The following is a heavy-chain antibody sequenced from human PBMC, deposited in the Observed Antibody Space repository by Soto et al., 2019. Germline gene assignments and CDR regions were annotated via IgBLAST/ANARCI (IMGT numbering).Heavy chain of an antibody. Sequence: GGSLRLSYAASGFTFSSYSMNWVRQAPGKGLEWVSYISSSSSTIYYADSVKGRFTISRDNAKNSLYLQMNSLRDEDTAVYYCAREIPSRGAGWFDPWGQGTLVTVSS. CDR2: ISSSSSTI. CDR1: GFTFSSYS. V-gene: IGHV3-48*02. D-gene: IGHD3-10*01. CDR3: AREIPSRGAGWFDP. J-gene: IGHJ5*02.